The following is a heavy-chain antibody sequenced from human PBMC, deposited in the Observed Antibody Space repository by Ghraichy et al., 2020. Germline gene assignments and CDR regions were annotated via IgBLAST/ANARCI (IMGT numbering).Heavy chain of an antibody. Sequence: GGSLRLSCAASGFTFSSYAMSWVRQAPGKGLEWVSAISGSGGSTYYADSVKGRFTISRDNSKNTLYLQMNSLRAEDTAVYYCAKNGGSPSTVTNHFDYWGQGTLVTVSS. CDR2: ISGSGGST. D-gene: IGHD4-17*01. CDR3: AKNGGSPSTVTNHFDY. J-gene: IGHJ4*02. V-gene: IGHV3-23*01. CDR1: GFTFSSYA.